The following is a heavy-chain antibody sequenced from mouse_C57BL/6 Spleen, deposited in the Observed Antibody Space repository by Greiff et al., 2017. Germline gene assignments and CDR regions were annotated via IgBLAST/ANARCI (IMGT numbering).Heavy chain of an antibody. CDR3: APLYAPTWYFDV. CDR1: GFNIKNTC. V-gene: IGHV14-3*01. J-gene: IGHJ1*03. Sequence: EVQLQQSVAELVRPGASVKLSCTASGFNIKNTCMHWVKQRPEQGLEWIGRIDPANGNTKYAPKFQGKATITADTSSNTAYLQLSSLTSEDTAIYYCAPLYAPTWYFDVWGTGTTVTVSS. D-gene: IGHD1-1*01. CDR2: IDPANGNT.